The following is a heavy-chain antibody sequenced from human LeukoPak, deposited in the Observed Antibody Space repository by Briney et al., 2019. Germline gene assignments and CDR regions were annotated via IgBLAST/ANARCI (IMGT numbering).Heavy chain of an antibody. CDR3: ARRTERVTFDY. D-gene: IGHD4-23*01. J-gene: IGHJ4*02. CDR1: GGSISSSSYY. Sequence: SETLSLTCTASGGSISSSSYYWGWIRQPPGKGLEWIGSIYYSGSTYYNPSLKSRVTISVDTSKNQFSLRLSSVTAADTAVYYCARRTERVTFDYWGQGTLVTVSS. V-gene: IGHV4-39*01. CDR2: IYYSGST.